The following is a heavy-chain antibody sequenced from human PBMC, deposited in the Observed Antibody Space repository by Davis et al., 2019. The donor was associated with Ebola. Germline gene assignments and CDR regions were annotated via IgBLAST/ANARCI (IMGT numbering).Heavy chain of an antibody. V-gene: IGHV1-69*05. J-gene: IGHJ4*02. Sequence: SVKVSCKASGGTFSSYAISWVRQAPGQGLEWMGGIIPIFGTANYAQKFQGRVTMTRDTSTSTVYMELSSLRSEDTAVYYCARDAHYDSSGYYGDLDYWGQGTLVTVSS. D-gene: IGHD3-22*01. CDR2: IIPIFGTA. CDR1: GGTFSSYA. CDR3: ARDAHYDSSGYYGDLDY.